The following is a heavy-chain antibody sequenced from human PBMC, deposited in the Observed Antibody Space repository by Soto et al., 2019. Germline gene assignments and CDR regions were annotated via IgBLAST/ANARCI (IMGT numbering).Heavy chain of an antibody. D-gene: IGHD3-16*01. V-gene: IGHV3-23*01. CDR2: ISGSGGIT. Sequence: GGSLRLSCAASGFPFSSYAMSWVRQAPGKGLEWVSGISGSGGITYYADSVKGRFTISRDNSKNTLYLQMNSLRADDTAVYLCAKSIYAYPNYLFDSWGQGTLVTVSS. J-gene: IGHJ4*02. CDR3: AKSIYAYPNYLFDS. CDR1: GFPFSSYA.